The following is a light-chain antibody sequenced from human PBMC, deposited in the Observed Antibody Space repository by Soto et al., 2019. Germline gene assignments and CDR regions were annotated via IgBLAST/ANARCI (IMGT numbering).Light chain of an antibody. CDR1: SGNIASNY. J-gene: IGLJ3*02. CDR2: EDN. CDR3: QSYDATNQV. V-gene: IGLV6-57*01. Sequence: NFMLTQPHSVSESPGKTVIISCTRSSGNIASNYVQWYQQRPGSSPTTVIYEDNQRPSGVPDRFSGSIDSSSNSASLTISGLETEDDADYFCQSYDATNQVFGGGTKVTVL.